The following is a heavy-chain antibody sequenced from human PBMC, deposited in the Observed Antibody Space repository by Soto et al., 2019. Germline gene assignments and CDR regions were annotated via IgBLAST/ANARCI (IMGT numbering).Heavy chain of an antibody. D-gene: IGHD6-13*01. Sequence: QVQLVQSGAEVKKPGSSVKVSCKASGGTFSSYAISWVRQAPGQGLEWMGGIIPIFGTANYAQKFQGRVTITADESTGTEYMELSSLRSEDTAVYYCARSIAAAGTKYYYYYYGMDVWGQGTKVTVSS. CDR1: GGTFSSYA. J-gene: IGHJ6*02. CDR2: IIPIFGTA. V-gene: IGHV1-69*01. CDR3: ARSIAAAGTKYYYYYYGMDV.